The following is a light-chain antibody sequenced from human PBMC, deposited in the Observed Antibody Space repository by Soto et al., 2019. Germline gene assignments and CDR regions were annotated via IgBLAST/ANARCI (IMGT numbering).Light chain of an antibody. CDR1: SSNIGAGYD. CDR2: ANG. J-gene: IGLJ1*01. V-gene: IGLV1-40*01. Sequence: QSVLTQPPSVSLAPGQRVTISCTGSSSNIGAGYDVHWYQQLPGTAPKLLIYANGNRPSGVPDRFSGSKSGTSASLAITGLQAEDEADYYCQSYDRSLSGYVLGTGTKVTVL. CDR3: QSYDRSLSGYV.